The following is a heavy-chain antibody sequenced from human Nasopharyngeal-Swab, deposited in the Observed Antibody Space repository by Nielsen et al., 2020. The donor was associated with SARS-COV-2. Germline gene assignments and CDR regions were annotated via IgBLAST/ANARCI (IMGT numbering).Heavy chain of an antibody. D-gene: IGHD3-10*01. V-gene: IGHV4-39*07. Sequence: WIRQPPGKGLEWIGSIYYSGSTYYNPSLKSRVTISVDTSKNQFSLKLSSVTAADTAVYYCASWDMVQGAGALDIWGQGTMVTVSS. J-gene: IGHJ3*02. CDR3: ASWDMVQGAGALDI. CDR2: IYYSGST.